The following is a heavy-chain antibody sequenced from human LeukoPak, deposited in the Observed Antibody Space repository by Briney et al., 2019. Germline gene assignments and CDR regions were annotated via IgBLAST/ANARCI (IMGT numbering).Heavy chain of an antibody. Sequence: QPGGSLRLSCAASGFTFSSYWMHWVRQAPGKGLVWVSRINSDGSSTSYADSVKGRFTISRDNAKNTLYLQVNSLRAEDTAVYYCASGGTMVRGVIFYWGQGTLVTVPS. CDR2: INSDGSST. D-gene: IGHD3-10*01. V-gene: IGHV3-74*01. J-gene: IGHJ4*02. CDR3: ASGGTMVRGVIFY. CDR1: GFTFSSYW.